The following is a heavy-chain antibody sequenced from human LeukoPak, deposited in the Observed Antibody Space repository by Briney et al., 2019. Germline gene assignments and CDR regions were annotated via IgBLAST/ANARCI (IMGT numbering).Heavy chain of an antibody. D-gene: IGHD6-6*01. CDR3: AREYDIAALSPSELRFDP. CDR1: GFTFSSYA. CDR2: ISYDGSNK. J-gene: IGHJ5*02. Sequence: GGSLRLSCAASGFTFSSYAMHWVRQAPGKGLEWVAVISYDGSNKYYADSVKGRFTISRDNSKNTLYLQMNSLRAEDTAVYYCAREYDIAALSPSELRFDPWGQGTLVTASS. V-gene: IGHV3-30-3*01.